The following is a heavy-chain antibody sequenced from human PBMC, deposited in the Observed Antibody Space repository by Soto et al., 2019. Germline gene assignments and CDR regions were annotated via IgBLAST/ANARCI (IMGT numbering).Heavy chain of an antibody. CDR1: GYTFTSYA. CDR3: ARAPRAAVYSSSWYVY. V-gene: IGHV1-3*01. D-gene: IGHD6-13*01. CDR2: INAGNGNT. Sequence: ASLKVSCKASGYTFTSYAMHWVRQAPGQRLEWMGWINAGNGNTKYSQKFQGRVTITRDTSASTAYMELSSLRSEDTAVYYCARAPRAAVYSSSWYVYWGQGTLVTVSS. J-gene: IGHJ4*02.